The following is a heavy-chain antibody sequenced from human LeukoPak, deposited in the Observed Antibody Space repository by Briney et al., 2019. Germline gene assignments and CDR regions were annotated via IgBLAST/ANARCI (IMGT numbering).Heavy chain of an antibody. CDR2: IYYSGST. CDR1: GGSISSYY. Sequence: KPSETLSLTCTVSGGSISSYYWSWIRQPPGKGLEWIGYIYYSGSTNYNPSLKSRVTISVDTSKNQFSLKLSSVTAADTAAYYCASYSGYGLYFDYWGQGTLVTVSS. J-gene: IGHJ4*02. CDR3: ASYSGYGLYFDY. D-gene: IGHD5-12*01. V-gene: IGHV4-59*01.